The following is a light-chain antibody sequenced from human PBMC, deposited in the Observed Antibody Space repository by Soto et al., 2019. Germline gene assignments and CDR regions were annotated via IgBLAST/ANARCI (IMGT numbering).Light chain of an antibody. CDR1: SSNIGSNY. V-gene: IGLV1-47*01. CDR2: RNN. CDR3: AAWDDSLRGGV. Sequence: QSVLTQPPSASGTPGQRVTISCSGSSSNIGSNYVYWYQQLPGTAPKLPIYRNNQRPSGVPDRFSGSKSGTSASLAISGLRSEDEADYYCAAWDDSLRGGVFGGGTKLTVL. J-gene: IGLJ3*02.